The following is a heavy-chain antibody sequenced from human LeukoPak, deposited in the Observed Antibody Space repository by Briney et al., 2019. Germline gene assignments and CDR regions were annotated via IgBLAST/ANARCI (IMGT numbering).Heavy chain of an antibody. CDR3: ARNTAAAGPYNWFDP. V-gene: IGHV1-18*01. J-gene: IGHJ5*02. Sequence: ASVKVSCKTSGYTFTSYGIGWVRQAPGQGLEWMGWISAYNGNTNYAQKLQGRVTMTTDTSTSTAYMELRSLRSDDTAVYYCARNTAAAGPYNWFDPWGQGTLVTVSS. CDR1: GYTFTSYG. D-gene: IGHD6-13*01. CDR2: ISAYNGNT.